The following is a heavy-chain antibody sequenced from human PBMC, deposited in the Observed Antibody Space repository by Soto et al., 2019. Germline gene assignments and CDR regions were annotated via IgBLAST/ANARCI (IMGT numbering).Heavy chain of an antibody. D-gene: IGHD6-19*01. J-gene: IGHJ5*02. Sequence: GGSLRLSCAASGFTFSSYAMSWVRQAPGKGLEWVSTITGGSENTHYADSVKGRFTISRDNSKNTLSLQMNSLRVDDTAVYHCAKGRIAVAAPFNWFDPWGQGTLVTVS. CDR3: AKGRIAVAAPFNWFDP. V-gene: IGHV3-23*01. CDR2: ITGGSENT. CDR1: GFTFSSYA.